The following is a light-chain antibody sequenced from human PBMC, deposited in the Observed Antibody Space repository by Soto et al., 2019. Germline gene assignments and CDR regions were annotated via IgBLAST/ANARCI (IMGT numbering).Light chain of an antibody. CDR1: QTVSSNS. V-gene: IGKV3-20*01. Sequence: EIVLTQSPCTLSLSPGERATLSCRASQTVSSNSLAWYHQKPGQAPRLLIYGASSRATGIPDRFSGSGSGTDFTLTISRLEPEDFAVYYCQLYGSSARTFGQGTKVDIK. CDR3: QLYGSSART. J-gene: IGKJ1*01. CDR2: GAS.